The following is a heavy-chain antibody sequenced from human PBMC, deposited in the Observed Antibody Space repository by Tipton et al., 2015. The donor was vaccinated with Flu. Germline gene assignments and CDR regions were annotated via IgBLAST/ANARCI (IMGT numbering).Heavy chain of an antibody. J-gene: IGHJ3*02. CDR2: ISSSGSTI. Sequence: SLRLSCAASGFTFSDYYMSWIRQAPGKGLEWVSYISSSGSTIYYADSVKGRFTISRDNAKNTLYLQMNSLRAEDTAVYYCAREKDAAAEFLPIDIWGQGTMVTVSS. D-gene: IGHD6-13*01. CDR1: GFTFSDYY. V-gene: IGHV3-11*04. CDR3: AREKDAAAEFLPIDI.